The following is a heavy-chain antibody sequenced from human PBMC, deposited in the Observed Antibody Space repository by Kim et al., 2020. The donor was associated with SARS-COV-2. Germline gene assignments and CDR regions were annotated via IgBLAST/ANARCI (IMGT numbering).Heavy chain of an antibody. CDR3: ARVEMATTNFDD. Sequence: SVKVSCKASGGTFSSYAISWVRQAPGQGLEWMGGIIPIFGTANYAQKFQGRVTITADKSTSTAYMELSSLRSEDTAVHYRARVEMATTNFDDLGQATLV. J-gene: IGHJ4*02. D-gene: IGHD5-12*01. CDR2: IIPIFGTA. V-gene: IGHV1-69*06. CDR1: GGTFSSYA.